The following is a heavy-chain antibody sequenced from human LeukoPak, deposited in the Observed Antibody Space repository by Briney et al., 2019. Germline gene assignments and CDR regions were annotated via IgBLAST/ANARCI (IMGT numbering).Heavy chain of an antibody. J-gene: IGHJ4*02. V-gene: IGHV4-34*01. Sequence: KASETLSLTCAVYGGSFSGYYWSWIRQPPGKGLEWIGEINHSGSTNYNPSLKSRVTISVDTSKNQFSLKLSSVTAADTAVYYCARESMVQGVNQHDYWGQGTLVTVSS. CDR2: INHSGST. CDR1: GGSFSGYY. CDR3: ARESMVQGVNQHDY. D-gene: IGHD3-10*01.